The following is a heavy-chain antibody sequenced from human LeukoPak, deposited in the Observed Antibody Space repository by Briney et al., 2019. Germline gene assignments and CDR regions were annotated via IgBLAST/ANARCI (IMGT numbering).Heavy chain of an antibody. V-gene: IGHV3-21*01. CDR2: INNVGSHI. CDR1: GFTFSSSA. Sequence: PGGSLRLSCAASGFTFSSSAMNWVRQAPGKGLEWVSSINNVGSHIYYADSVKGRFTISRDNAKSTVYLQMNSLRVEDTAVYYCITDLGWGQGTLVTVSS. D-gene: IGHD1-14*01. J-gene: IGHJ4*02. CDR3: ITDLG.